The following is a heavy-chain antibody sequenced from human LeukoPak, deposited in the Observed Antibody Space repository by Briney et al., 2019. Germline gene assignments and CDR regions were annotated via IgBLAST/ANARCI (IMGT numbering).Heavy chain of an antibody. Sequence: SETLSLTCAVYGGSFSGYYWTWLRQPPGKGLEWIGEIHYSGRINYNPSLKSRVTISADTSNNHFSLKMNSVTAADTAVYYCATGDVVVPTAAQRPLDYWGQGTLVTVSS. CDR3: ATGDVVVPTAAQRPLDY. CDR2: IHYSGRI. CDR1: GGSFSGYY. D-gene: IGHD2-2*01. J-gene: IGHJ4*02. V-gene: IGHV4-34*01.